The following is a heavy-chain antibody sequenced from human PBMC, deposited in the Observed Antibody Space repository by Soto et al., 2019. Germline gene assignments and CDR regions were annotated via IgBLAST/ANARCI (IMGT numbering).Heavy chain of an antibody. J-gene: IGHJ3*02. D-gene: IGHD3-9*01. CDR1: GDSISSHR. V-gene: IGHV4-59*11. CDR2: ICYGGGT. Sequence: PSETLSLTCTVSGDSISSHRWNWVRQSPGKGLEWIGYICYGGGTKYNPFLKSRVTISLDTSKNQFSLKLSSVTAADTAVYYCATDPTGFAAFDIWGQGTVVTVSS. CDR3: ATDPTGFAAFDI.